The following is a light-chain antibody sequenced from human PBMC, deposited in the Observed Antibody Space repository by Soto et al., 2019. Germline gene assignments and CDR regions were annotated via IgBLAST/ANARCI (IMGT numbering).Light chain of an antibody. J-gene: IGKJ1*01. CDR2: GAS. CDR1: ETVRTGS. Sequence: EIVLTQSPATLSLSPGEKATLSCRASETVRTGSLAWYQQKPGQAPRLLIFGASVMATDIPDRFSGSGSGTDFTLTITRLAPEDFAVYHCQQYASSPWTFGQGTKLEIK. CDR3: QQYASSPWT. V-gene: IGKV3-20*01.